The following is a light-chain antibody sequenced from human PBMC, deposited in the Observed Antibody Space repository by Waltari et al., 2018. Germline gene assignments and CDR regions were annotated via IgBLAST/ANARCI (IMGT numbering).Light chain of an antibody. J-gene: IGLJ1*01. CDR3: AAWDDSLSGRF. Sequence: QSVLTQPPSASGTPGQRVSMSCSGSSSNIGRSSVSWYQQVPGTAPKLLIYRNNHRPSGVPARFSGSKSGTSASLAISGLRSEDEADYYCAAWDDSLSGRFFGSGTKVTVL. CDR1: SSNIGRSS. CDR2: RNN. V-gene: IGLV1-47*01.